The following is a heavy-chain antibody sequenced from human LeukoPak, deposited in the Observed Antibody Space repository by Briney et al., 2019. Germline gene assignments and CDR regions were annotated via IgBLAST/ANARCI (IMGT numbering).Heavy chain of an antibody. CDR3: AKENHGIVGATTLIDY. CDR2: ISASGGNT. Sequence: GGSLRLSCAASGFTFSSYALSWVRQAPGKGLEWVSVISASGGNTYYADSVKGRFTISRDNSKNTLYLQMNSLRAEDTAVYYCAKENHGIVGATTLIDYWGQGTLVTVSS. CDR1: GFTFSSYA. J-gene: IGHJ4*02. V-gene: IGHV3-23*01. D-gene: IGHD1-26*01.